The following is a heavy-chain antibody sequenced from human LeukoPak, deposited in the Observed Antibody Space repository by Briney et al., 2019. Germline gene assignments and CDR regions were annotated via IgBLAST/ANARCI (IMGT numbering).Heavy chain of an antibody. CDR1: GGTFSSYA. V-gene: IGHV1-69*06. CDR3: ARGGYYDFWSGFHQSYGFDI. CDR2: IIPIFGTA. D-gene: IGHD3-3*01. J-gene: IGHJ3*02. Sequence: SVKVSCKASGGTFSSYAISWVRQAPGQGLEWMGGIIPIFGTANYAQKFQGRVTITADKSTSTAYMELSSLRSEDTAVYYCARGGYYDFWSGFHQSYGFDIWGQGTMVTVSS.